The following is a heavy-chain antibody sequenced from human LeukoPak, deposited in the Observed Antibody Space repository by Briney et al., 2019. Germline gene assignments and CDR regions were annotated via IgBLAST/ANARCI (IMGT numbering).Heavy chain of an antibody. V-gene: IGHV3-11*01. J-gene: IGHJ6*02. Sequence: PGGSLRLSCAASGFTFSDYYMSWIRQAPGKGLEWVSYISSSGSTIYYADSVKGRFTISRDNSKNTLYLQMDSLRAEDTAVYYCALSVGKVGHYYYYGMDVWGQGTTVTVSS. CDR2: ISSSGSTI. CDR1: GFTFSDYY. CDR3: ALSVGKVGHYYYYGMDV. D-gene: IGHD5/OR15-5a*01.